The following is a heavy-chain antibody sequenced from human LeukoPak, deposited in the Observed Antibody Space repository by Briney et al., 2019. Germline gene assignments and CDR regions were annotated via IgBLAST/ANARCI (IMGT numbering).Heavy chain of an antibody. J-gene: IGHJ4*02. CDR1: GGSFSGYY. CDR3: ARTKTWFGKLSFFDY. Sequence: SETLSLTCAVYGGSFSGYYWSWIRQPPGKGLEWIGEINHSGSTNYNPSLKSRVTISVDTSKNQFSLKLSSVTAADTAVYYCARTKTWFGKLSFFDYWGQGTLVTVSS. CDR2: INHSGST. D-gene: IGHD3-10*01. V-gene: IGHV4-34*01.